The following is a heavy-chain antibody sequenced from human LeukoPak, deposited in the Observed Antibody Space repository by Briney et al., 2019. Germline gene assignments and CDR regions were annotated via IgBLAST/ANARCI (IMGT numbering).Heavy chain of an antibody. J-gene: IGHJ5*02. V-gene: IGHV1-69*05. Sequence: ASVKVSCKASGGTFSSYAISWVRQAPGQGLEWMGGIIPIFGTANYAQKFQGRVTITTDESTSTDYMELSSLRSEDTAVYYCARDRPVAYSYGRRNWFDPWGQGTLVTVSS. CDR1: GGTFSSYA. D-gene: IGHD5-18*01. CDR2: IIPIFGTA. CDR3: ARDRPVAYSYGRRNWFDP.